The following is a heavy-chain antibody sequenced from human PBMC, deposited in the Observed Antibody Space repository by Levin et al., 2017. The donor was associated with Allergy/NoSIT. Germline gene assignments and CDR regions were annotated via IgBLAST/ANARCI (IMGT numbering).Heavy chain of an antibody. CDR3: ARRPQLKTTNYFDY. J-gene: IGHJ4*02. V-gene: IGHV3-7*01. Sequence: SCAASGFTFSSYWMSWVRQAPGKGLEWVANIKQDGSEKYYVDSVKGRFTISRDNAKNSLYLQMNSLRAEDTAVYYCARRPQLKTTNYFDYWGQGTLVTVSS. CDR1: GFTFSSYW. D-gene: IGHD1-14*01. CDR2: IKQDGSEK.